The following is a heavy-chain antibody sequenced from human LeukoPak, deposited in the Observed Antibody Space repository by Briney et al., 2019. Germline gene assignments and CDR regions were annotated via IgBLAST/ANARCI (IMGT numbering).Heavy chain of an antibody. D-gene: IGHD3-3*02. Sequence: GGSLRLSCAASGFTFSSYAMSWVRQAPGKGLEWVSAISGSGGSTYYADSVKGRFTISRDNSKNTLYLQMNSLRAEDTAVYYCAKDPQDPLQRILQTDFDYWGQGTLVTVSS. CDR3: AKDPQDPLQRILQTDFDY. CDR1: GFTFSSYA. CDR2: ISGSGGST. V-gene: IGHV3-23*01. J-gene: IGHJ4*02.